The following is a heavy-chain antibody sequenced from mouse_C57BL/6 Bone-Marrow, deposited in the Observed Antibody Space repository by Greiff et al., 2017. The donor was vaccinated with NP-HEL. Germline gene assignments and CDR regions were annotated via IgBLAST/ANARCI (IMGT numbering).Heavy chain of an antibody. CDR2: IWRGGST. CDR3: ANPHYSPSAMDY. V-gene: IGHV2-5*01. D-gene: IGHD2-12*01. Sequence: QVQLQQSGPGLVQPSQSLSITCTVSGFSLTSYGVHWVRQAPGKGLEWLGVIWRGGSTDYNAAFMSRLSITKDTSKSQVFLKMSSLQADDTAIYYCANPHYSPSAMDYWGQGTSVTVSS. J-gene: IGHJ4*01. CDR1: GFSLTSYG.